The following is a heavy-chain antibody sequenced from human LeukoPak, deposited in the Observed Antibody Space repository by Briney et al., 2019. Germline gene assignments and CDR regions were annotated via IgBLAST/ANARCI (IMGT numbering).Heavy chain of an antibody. V-gene: IGHV3-7*01. Sequence: GGSLRLSDAASGFTHSRYWMRWVPQAPGKGLEWVANIKQDGSEKYYVDSVKGRFTISRDNAKNSLYLQMNSLRAEDTAVYYCARDRGSSGWYEFDSWGQGTLVTVSS. CDR1: GFTHSRYW. D-gene: IGHD6-19*01. CDR2: IKQDGSEK. J-gene: IGHJ4*02. CDR3: ARDRGSSGWYEFDS.